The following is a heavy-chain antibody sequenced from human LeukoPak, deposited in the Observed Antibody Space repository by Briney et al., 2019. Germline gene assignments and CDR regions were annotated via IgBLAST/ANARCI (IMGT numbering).Heavy chain of an antibody. D-gene: IGHD6-6*01. CDR2: ISWDGGST. J-gene: IGHJ4*02. CDR3: AIEYSSLNYFDY. Sequence: GGSLRLSCAASGFTFDDYTMRWVRQAPGKCLEWVSLISWDGGSTYYADSVKGRFTISRDNSKISLYLQMNSLRTEDAALYYCAIEYSSLNYFDYWGQGTLVTVSS. CDR1: GFTFDDYT. V-gene: IGHV3-43*01.